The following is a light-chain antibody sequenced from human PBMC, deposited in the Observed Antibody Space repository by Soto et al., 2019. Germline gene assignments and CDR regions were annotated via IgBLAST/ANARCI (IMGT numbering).Light chain of an antibody. CDR2: AAS. J-gene: IGKJ3*01. CDR1: QSISGY. CDR3: QQLFMYPPT. Sequence: DIQMTQSPSSLSASVGDRVTITCRASQSISGYLNWYQQKPGKAPNLLIYAASSLQSGVPSRFSGSGSGTDFTLTISSLQPEDFATYYCQQLFMYPPTFGPGTKV. V-gene: IGKV1-39*01.